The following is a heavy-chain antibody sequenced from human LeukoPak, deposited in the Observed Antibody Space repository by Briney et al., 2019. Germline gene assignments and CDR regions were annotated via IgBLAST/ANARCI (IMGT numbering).Heavy chain of an antibody. V-gene: IGHV5-51*01. CDR2: IFPGDSDT. CDR3: ARRSSSGYYPNAFDI. Sequence: GESLKISCKGSGYSFTSYWIGWVRQMPGEGLEWMGIIFPGDSDTRYRPSFQGQVTISADKSITTVYLQWSSVKASDTAMYYCARRSSSGYYPNAFDIWGQGTMVTVSS. CDR1: GYSFTSYW. J-gene: IGHJ3*02. D-gene: IGHD3-22*01.